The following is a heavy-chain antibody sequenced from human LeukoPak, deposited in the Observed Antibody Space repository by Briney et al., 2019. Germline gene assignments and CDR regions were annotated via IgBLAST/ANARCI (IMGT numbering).Heavy chain of an antibody. CDR1: GYTFTGSY. CDR3: ANEHGG. J-gene: IGHJ4*02. CDR2: ISPASGAT. V-gene: IGHV1-2*02. D-gene: IGHD3-16*01. Sequence: ASVRVSCKASGYTFTGSYMHWVRQAPGQGFEWIGWISPASGATKYAQNFQGRVTLTTDTSITPAYMELSSLTSDDTASYYCANEHGGWGQGTPVTVSS.